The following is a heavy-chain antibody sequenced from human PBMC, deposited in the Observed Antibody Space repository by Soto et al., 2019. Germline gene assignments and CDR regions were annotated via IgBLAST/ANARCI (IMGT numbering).Heavy chain of an antibody. CDR2: IYYSGST. CDR1: GGSISSYY. J-gene: IGHJ6*02. V-gene: IGHV4-59*01. D-gene: IGHD2-21*01. Sequence: SETLSLTCTVSGGSISSYYWSWIRQPPGKGLEWIGYIYYSGSTNYNPSLKSRVTISVDTSKNQFSLKLSSVTAADTAVYYCARSENCGLYNGVDVWGQGTRVTVSS. CDR3: ARSENCGLYNGVDV.